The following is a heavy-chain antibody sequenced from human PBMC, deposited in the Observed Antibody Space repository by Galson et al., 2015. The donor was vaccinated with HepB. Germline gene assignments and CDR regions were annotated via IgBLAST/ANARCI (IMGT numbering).Heavy chain of an antibody. Sequence: SLRLSCAASGFTFSSYAMSWVRQAPGKGLEWVSAISGSGGSTYYADSVKGRFTISRDNSKNTLYLQMNSLRAEDTAVYYCAKSGGAVWYFDYWGQGTLVTVSS. CDR2: ISGSGGST. V-gene: IGHV3-23*01. D-gene: IGHD3-10*01. CDR1: GFTFSSYA. J-gene: IGHJ4*02. CDR3: AKSGGAVWYFDY.